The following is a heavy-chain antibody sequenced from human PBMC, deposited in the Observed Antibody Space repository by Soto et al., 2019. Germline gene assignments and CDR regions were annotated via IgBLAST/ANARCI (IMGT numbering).Heavy chain of an antibody. Sequence: WSPQHPGQGLEWMGWISAYNGNTNYAQKLQGRVTMTTDTSTSTAYMELRSLRSDDTAVYYCARSTMVRGVPLDYWGQGTLVTVS. CDR2: ISAYNGNT. D-gene: IGHD3-10*01. V-gene: IGHV1-18*01. CDR3: ARSTMVRGVPLDY. J-gene: IGHJ4*02.